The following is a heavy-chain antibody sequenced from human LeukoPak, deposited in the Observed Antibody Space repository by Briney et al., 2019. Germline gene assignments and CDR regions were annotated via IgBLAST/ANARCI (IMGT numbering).Heavy chain of an antibody. CDR2: ISSSGSTI. J-gene: IGHJ4*02. V-gene: IGHV3-11*01. CDR3: ARDWARVGMAILDY. Sequence: GGSLRLSCAASGFTFSDYYMSWIRQAPGKGLEWASYISSSGSTIYYADSVKGRFTISRDNAKNSLYLQMNSLRAEDTAVYYCARDWARVGMAILDYWGQGTLVTVSS. D-gene: IGHD5-24*01. CDR1: GFTFSDYY.